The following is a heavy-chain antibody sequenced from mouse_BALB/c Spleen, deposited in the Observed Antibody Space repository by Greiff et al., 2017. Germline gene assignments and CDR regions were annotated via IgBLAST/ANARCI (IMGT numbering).Heavy chain of an antibody. Sequence: DVQLQESGGGLVQPGGSLKLSCAASGFTFSSYTMSWVRQTPEKRLEWVAYISNGGGSTYYPDTVKGRFTISRDNAKNTLYLQMSSLTSEDTAMYYCARHTRYGYAMDYWGQGTSVTVSS. J-gene: IGHJ4*01. CDR1: GFTFSSYT. CDR3: ARHTRYGYAMDY. V-gene: IGHV5-12-2*01. D-gene: IGHD2-14*01. CDR2: ISNGGGST.